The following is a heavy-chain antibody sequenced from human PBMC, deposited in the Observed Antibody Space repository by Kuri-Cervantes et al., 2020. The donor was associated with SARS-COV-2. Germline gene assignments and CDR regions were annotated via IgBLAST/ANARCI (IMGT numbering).Heavy chain of an antibody. J-gene: IGHJ6*02. CDR2: IGTAGDT. V-gene: IGHV3-13*01. CDR3: AGGIAAAGTVSSYGMDV. D-gene: IGHD6-13*01. CDR1: GFTFSSYD. Sequence: GESLKISCAASGFTFSSYDMHWVRQATGKGLEWVSAIGTAGDTYYPGSVKGRFTISRENAKNSLYLQMNSLRAGDTAVYYCAGGIAAAGTVSSYGMDVWGQGTTVTVSS.